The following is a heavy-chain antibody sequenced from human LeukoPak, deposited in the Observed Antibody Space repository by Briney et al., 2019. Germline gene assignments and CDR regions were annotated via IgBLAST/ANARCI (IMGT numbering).Heavy chain of an antibody. CDR3: AKDKYDFWSGYYGY. CDR2: ISGSGGST. CDR1: GFTFSSYA. D-gene: IGHD3-3*01. J-gene: IGHJ4*02. V-gene: IGHV3-23*01. Sequence: GGSLRLSCAASGFTFSSYAMSWVRQAPGKGLEWVSAISGSGGSTYYADSVKGRFTISRDNSKNTLYLQMNSLRAEDAAVYYCAKDKYDFWSGYYGYWGQGTLVTVSS.